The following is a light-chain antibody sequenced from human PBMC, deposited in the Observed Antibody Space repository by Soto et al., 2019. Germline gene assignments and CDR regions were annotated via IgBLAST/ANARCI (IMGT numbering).Light chain of an antibody. V-gene: IGKV1-8*01. CDR3: LQDINYPWT. J-gene: IGKJ1*01. Sequence: AIRMTQSPSSFSASTGDRVTITCRASQGISSYLAWYQQKPGKAPKLLIYAASTLQSGVPSRFSGSGSGADFTLTITSLQPEDSATYYCLQDINYPWTFGQGTKVDIK. CDR1: QGISSY. CDR2: AAS.